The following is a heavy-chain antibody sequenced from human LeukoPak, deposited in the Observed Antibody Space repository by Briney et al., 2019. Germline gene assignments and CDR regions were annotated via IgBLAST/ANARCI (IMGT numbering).Heavy chain of an antibody. CDR2: ISSSSSYT. CDR1: GFTFSDYY. CDR3: AKDLGYYYDSSGYSLFDY. D-gene: IGHD3-22*01. Sequence: KPGGSLRLSCAASGFTFSDYYMSWIRQAPGKGLEWVSYISSSSSYTNNADSVKGRFTISRDNAKNSLYLQMNSLRAEDTAVYYCAKDLGYYYDSSGYSLFDYWGQGTLVTVSS. V-gene: IGHV3-11*05. J-gene: IGHJ4*02.